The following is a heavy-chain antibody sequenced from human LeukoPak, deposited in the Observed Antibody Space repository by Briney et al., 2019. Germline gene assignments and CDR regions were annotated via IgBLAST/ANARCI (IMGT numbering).Heavy chain of an antibody. V-gene: IGHV3-74*01. Sequence: GGSLRLSCAASGFTFSSYWMHWVRQAPGKGLVWVSRIHSDGNSTNYADSVKGRFTISRDNAKNTLYLQMNSLRAEDTAVYYCANGLGQANPWGQGTLVTVSS. J-gene: IGHJ5*02. D-gene: IGHD2-8*01. CDR1: GFTFSSYW. CDR3: ANGLGQANP. CDR2: IHSDGNST.